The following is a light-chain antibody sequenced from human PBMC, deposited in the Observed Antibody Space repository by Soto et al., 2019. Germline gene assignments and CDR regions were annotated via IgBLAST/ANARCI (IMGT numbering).Light chain of an antibody. CDR2: SAS. CDR1: QSVSGW. CDR3: QQYESYPLT. Sequence: DIQMTQSPSTLSASVGDRVTITCRASQSVSGWLAWYRQKPGKAPELLIYSASTLETGVPSRFSGSGSGTEFTLTVSSLQPDDFATYCCQQYESYPLTFGGGTEIDI. J-gene: IGKJ4*01. V-gene: IGKV1-5*03.